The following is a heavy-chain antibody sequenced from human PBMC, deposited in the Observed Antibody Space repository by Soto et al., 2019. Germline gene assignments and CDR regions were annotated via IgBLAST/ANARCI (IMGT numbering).Heavy chain of an antibody. J-gene: IGHJ6*02. CDR1: GYTFTSYG. D-gene: IGHD5-12*01. CDR3: ARRSLEWSIVAKIGDHYYGMDF. V-gene: IGHV1-18*04. CDR2: ISAYNGNT. Sequence: SVNVSCKASGYTFTSYGISWVRQAPGQGLEWMGWISAYNGNTNYAQKLQGRVTMTTDTSTSTAYMELRSLRSDDTAVYYCARRSLEWSIVAKIGDHYYGMDFWGQGTTGTV.